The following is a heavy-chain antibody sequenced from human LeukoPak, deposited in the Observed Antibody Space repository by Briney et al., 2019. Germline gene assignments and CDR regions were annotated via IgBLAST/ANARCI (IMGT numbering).Heavy chain of an antibody. CDR2: ISGSGGST. CDR1: GFTFSSYA. V-gene: IGHV3-23*01. Sequence: GGSLRLSCAASGFTFSSYAMSWVRQAPGKGLEWVAGISGSGGSTYYADSVKGRFTTSRDNSKNTLYLQMNSLGAEDTAVYYCAKERCTNAVCYFGSGMDVWGQGTTVTVSS. D-gene: IGHD2-8*01. CDR3: AKERCTNAVCYFGSGMDV. J-gene: IGHJ6*02.